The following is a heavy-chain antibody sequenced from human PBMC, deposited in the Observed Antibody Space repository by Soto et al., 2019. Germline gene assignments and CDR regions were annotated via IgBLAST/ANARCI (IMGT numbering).Heavy chain of an antibody. CDR2: IYPGDSDT. CDR3: ARAEMATSTYLAY. Sequence: NSCRVGEDSSTSCCGCRVRQMPGKGLEWMGIIYPGDSDTRYSPSFQGQVTISADKSISTAYLQWSSLKASDTAMYYCARAEMATSTYLAYRGQGTLVTVSP. CDR1: EDSSTSCC. D-gene: IGHD5-12*01. V-gene: IGHV5-51*01. J-gene: IGHJ4*02.